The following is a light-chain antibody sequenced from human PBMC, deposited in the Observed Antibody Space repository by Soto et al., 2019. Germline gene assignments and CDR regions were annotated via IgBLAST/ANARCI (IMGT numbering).Light chain of an antibody. CDR1: QSVTNNF. J-gene: IGKJ1*01. CDR2: RAS. CDR3: QQYGSSPRT. V-gene: IGKV3-20*01. Sequence: VLTQSPGTVSLSPGERATLSCRASQSVTNNFLAWYQQKPGEAPRLLISRASSRATGIPERFSGSGSVTDFTLTISRLEPEDFAVYFCQQYGSSPRTFGQGTKVDI.